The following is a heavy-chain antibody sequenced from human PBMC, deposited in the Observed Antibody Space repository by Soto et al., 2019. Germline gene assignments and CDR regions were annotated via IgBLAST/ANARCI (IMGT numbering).Heavy chain of an antibody. D-gene: IGHD1-1*01. J-gene: IGHJ4*02. V-gene: IGHV1-46*01. CDR2: INPSGGRT. CDR3: SRNDKSGLDY. Sequence: QVQLVQSGAEVKMPGASVKVSCKASGYSFTTYYMHWVRQAPGQGLEWMGFINPSGGRTSYAQKFQGRVTMTKDTSPSTVYMELSSLRSEDTAVYYCSRNDKSGLDYWGQGTLVTVFS. CDR1: GYSFTTYY.